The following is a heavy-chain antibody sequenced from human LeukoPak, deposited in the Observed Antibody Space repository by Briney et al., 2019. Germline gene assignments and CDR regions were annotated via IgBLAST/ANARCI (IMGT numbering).Heavy chain of an antibody. Sequence: GGSLRLSCAASGFTFSSYAMSWVRQAPGKGLEWVGRIKSKIDGGTTDFAAPVKGRFTISRDDSQNILYLQMNSLKAEDTAVYYCTTVGDWGQGTLVTVSS. D-gene: IGHD3-10*01. J-gene: IGHJ4*02. CDR2: IKSKIDGGTT. V-gene: IGHV3-15*05. CDR3: TTVGD. CDR1: GFTFSSYA.